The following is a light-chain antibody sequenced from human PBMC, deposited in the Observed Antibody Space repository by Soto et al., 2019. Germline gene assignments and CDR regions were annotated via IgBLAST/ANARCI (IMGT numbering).Light chain of an antibody. CDR1: XXXXXQ. J-gene: IGKJ4*01. V-gene: IGKV3-11*01. CDR3: QQRGNWPSLT. Sequence: QSPATLSLSPXXXXTLSXXXXXXXXXQLAWYQQKPGQAPRLLIYDASNRATGIPARFRGSGSGTDFTLTIAGLEPEDFAVYYCQQRGNWPSLTFGGGTKVEIK. CDR2: DAS.